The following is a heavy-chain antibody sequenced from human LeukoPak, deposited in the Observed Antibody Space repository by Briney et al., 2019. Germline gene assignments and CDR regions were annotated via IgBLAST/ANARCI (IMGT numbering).Heavy chain of an antibody. V-gene: IGHV1-69*13. CDR2: IIPIFGTA. D-gene: IGHD3-22*01. Sequence: WASVKVSCKASGGTFSSYAISWVRQAPGQGLEWMGGIIPIFGTANYAQKFQGRVTITADESTSTAYMELSSLRSEDPAVYYCARVAAYYYDSSGYYPFDYWGQGTLVTVSS. J-gene: IGHJ4*02. CDR1: GGTFSSYA. CDR3: ARVAAYYYDSSGYYPFDY.